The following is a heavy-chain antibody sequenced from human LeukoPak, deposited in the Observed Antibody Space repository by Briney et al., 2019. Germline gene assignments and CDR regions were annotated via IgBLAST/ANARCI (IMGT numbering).Heavy chain of an antibody. J-gene: IGHJ6*02. V-gene: IGHV4-4*07. CDR2: IYTSGST. D-gene: IGHD2-2*01. Sequence: SETLSLTCTVSGGSISSYYWSWIRQPAGKGLEWIGRIYTSGSTNYNPSLKSRVTMSVDTSKNQFSLKLSSVTAADTAVYYCARDAPSFVVPAAIGFHYYGMDVWGQGTTVTVSS. CDR1: GGSISSYY. CDR3: ARDAPSFVVPAAIGFHYYGMDV.